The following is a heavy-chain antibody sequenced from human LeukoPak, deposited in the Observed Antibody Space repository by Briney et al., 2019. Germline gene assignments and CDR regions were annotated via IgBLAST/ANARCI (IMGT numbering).Heavy chain of an antibody. CDR2: IIPIFGTA. V-gene: IGHV1-69*13. CDR1: GGTFSSYA. CDR3: ARDSLYGVVDY. Sequence: SVKVSCKASGGTFSSYATSWVRQAPGQGLEWMGGIIPIFGTANYVQKFQGRVTITADESTSTAYMELSSLRSEDTAVYYCARDSLYGVVDYWGQGTLVTVSS. J-gene: IGHJ4*02. D-gene: IGHD4-17*01.